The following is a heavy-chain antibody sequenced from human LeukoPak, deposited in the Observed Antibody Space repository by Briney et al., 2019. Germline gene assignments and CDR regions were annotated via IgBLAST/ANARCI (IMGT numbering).Heavy chain of an antibody. V-gene: IGHV1-18*01. J-gene: IGHJ4*02. CDR1: GYTFTSYG. D-gene: IGHD5-18*01. CDR3: ARADAYSYGLEAGDHFDY. Sequence: ASVKVSCKASGYTFTSYGISWVRQAPGRGLEWMGWISAYNGNTNYAQKLQGRVTMTTDTSTSTAYMELRSLRSDDTAVYYCARADAYSYGLEAGDHFDYGGQEPLVTVSS. CDR2: ISAYNGNT.